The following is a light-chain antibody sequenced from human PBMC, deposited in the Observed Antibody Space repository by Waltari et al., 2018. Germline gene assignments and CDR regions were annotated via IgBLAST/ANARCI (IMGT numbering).Light chain of an antibody. Sequence: DIEMTQSPSFLSASVGDRVTITCRASHTLNTWLAWYQQKPGKPPRVLIYKTSTLETGVPSRVSGSASGTEFTLTISSLQPDDSATYYCQQYNSYSTFGQGTKLEIK. CDR3: QQYNSYST. J-gene: IGKJ2*01. V-gene: IGKV1-5*03. CDR2: KTS. CDR1: HTLNTW.